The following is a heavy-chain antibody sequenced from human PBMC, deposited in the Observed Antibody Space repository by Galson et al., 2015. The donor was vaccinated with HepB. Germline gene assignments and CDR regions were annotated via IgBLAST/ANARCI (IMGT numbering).Heavy chain of an antibody. CDR2: ITHSGDTT. D-gene: IGHD3-3*01. V-gene: IGHV3-23*01. J-gene: IGHJ3*02. CDR1: GFTFRNYA. CDR3: ARVAGQTYYNSWSGLAFHI. Sequence: SLRLSCAASGFTFRNYAMSWVRQAPGKGLEWVSAITHSGDTTYSADSVKGRFTISRDNSKNTLFLQKTGLTADDTAIYYCARVAGQTYYNSWSGLAFHIWGQGTMVTVSS.